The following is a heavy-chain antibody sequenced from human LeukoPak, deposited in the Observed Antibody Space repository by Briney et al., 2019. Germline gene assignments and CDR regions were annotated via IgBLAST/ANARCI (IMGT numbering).Heavy chain of an antibody. CDR3: ARDRGTYTYGGFDY. CDR1: GGSTDHYF. Sequence: SETLSLTCTVSGGSTDHYFWNWIRQTPGKGLEWIGYVYYSGSTVYNPSLQGRVSISIDTSKKQISLKLSSVTAEDTAVYYCARDRGTYTYGGFDYWGQGTLVSVSS. D-gene: IGHD3-16*01. CDR2: VYYSGST. J-gene: IGHJ4*02. V-gene: IGHV4-59*01.